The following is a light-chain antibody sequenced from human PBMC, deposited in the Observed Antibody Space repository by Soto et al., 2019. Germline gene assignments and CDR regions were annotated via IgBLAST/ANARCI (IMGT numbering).Light chain of an antibody. V-gene: IGKV3-11*01. CDR1: QSVSSY. CDR2: DAS. J-gene: IGKJ5*01. Sequence: EIVLTQSPATLSLSPGERATLSCRASQSVSSYLAWYQQKPGQAPRLLIYDASNRATGIPARFSGSGSGTDFTLTISSLEPEDFAVYYCQQSSNWPLITFGQGTRLEI. CDR3: QQSSNWPLIT.